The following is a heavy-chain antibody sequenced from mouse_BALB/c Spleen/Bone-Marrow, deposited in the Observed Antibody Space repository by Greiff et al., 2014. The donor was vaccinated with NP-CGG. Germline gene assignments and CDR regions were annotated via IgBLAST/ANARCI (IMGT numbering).Heavy chain of an antibody. CDR1: GFTFSSYA. Sequence: DVQLVESGGGLVKPGGSLKLSCAASGFTFSSYAMSWVRQTPEKRLEWVATINSGGSYTYYPDSVKGRFTISRDNAKNTLYLQVSSLRSEDTAMYYCARGDWDEAMDYWGQGTSVTVST. CDR3: ARGDWDEAMDY. CDR2: INSGGSYT. V-gene: IGHV5-9-3*01. D-gene: IGHD4-1*01. J-gene: IGHJ4*01.